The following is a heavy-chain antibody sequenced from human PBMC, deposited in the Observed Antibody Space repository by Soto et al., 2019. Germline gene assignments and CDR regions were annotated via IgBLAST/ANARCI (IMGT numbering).Heavy chain of an antibody. J-gene: IGHJ5*02. CDR1: GGSISSGGYS. CDR2: IYHSGNT. Sequence: QLQLQESGSGLVKPSQTLSLTCAVSGGSISSGGYSWSWIRQPPGKGLEWIGYIYHSGNTYYNPSPQSTITKLVGRYKNPLYLEVKSVDDAEKAVYYSGRVPDRWGQGTLVTVSS. CDR3: GRVPDR. V-gene: IGHV4-30-2*01.